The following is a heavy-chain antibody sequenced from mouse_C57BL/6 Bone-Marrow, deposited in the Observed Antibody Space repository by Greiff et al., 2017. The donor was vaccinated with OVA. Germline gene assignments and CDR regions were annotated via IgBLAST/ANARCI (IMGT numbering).Heavy chain of an antibody. D-gene: IGHD2-4*01. Sequence: VQLQQSGAELVRPGASVKLSCTASGFNIKDDYMHWVKQRPEQGLEWIGWIDPENGDTEYASKFQGKATITADTSSNTAYLQLSSLTSEDTAVXYCTTRRLGNYWGQGTTLTVSS. J-gene: IGHJ2*01. CDR2: IDPENGDT. CDR1: GFNIKDDY. V-gene: IGHV14-4*01. CDR3: TTRRLGNY.